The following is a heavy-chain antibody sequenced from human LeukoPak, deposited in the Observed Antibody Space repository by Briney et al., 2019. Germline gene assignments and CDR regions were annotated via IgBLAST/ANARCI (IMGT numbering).Heavy chain of an antibody. Sequence: ASVKVSCKASGFMFTKYGISWVRQAPGQGLEWVGWISGYNGDTNYAQKLQGRVTMTTDTSTSTAYMELRSLRSDDTAVYYCARDFSTIYSSSWYGSSGYWGQGTLVTVSS. CDR1: GFMFTKYG. J-gene: IGHJ4*02. CDR2: ISGYNGDT. D-gene: IGHD6-13*01. V-gene: IGHV1-18*01. CDR3: ARDFSTIYSSSWYGSSGY.